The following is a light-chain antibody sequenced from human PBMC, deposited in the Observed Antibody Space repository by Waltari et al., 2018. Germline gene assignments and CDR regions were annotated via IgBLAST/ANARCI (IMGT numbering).Light chain of an antibody. V-gene: IGKV1-8*01. CDR2: AAS. CDR1: QGISSY. J-gene: IGKJ2*01. Sequence: AIRMTQSPSSPSASPGGRVTITCRASQGISSYLAWYQQKPGKAPKLLIYAASTLQSGVPSRFSGSGSGTDFTLTISCLQSEDFATYYCQHYYSYPHTFGQGTKLEIK. CDR3: QHYYSYPHT.